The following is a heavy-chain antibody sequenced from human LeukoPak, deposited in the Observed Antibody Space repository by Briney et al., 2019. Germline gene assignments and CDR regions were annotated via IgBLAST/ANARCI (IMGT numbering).Heavy chain of an antibody. CDR3: ARAGSGSGWYFGY. CDR1: GYDXTSVG. D-gene: IGHD6-19*01. V-gene: IGHV1-18*01. Sequence: ASVKVSCKASGYDXTSVGITGVRQAPGQGLEWMGWISPYNGDTRYVQKLQGRVTMTTDTSTSTAYMELRSLRFDDTAVFYCARAGSGSGWYFGYWGQGTLVTVSS. CDR2: ISPYNGDT. J-gene: IGHJ4*02.